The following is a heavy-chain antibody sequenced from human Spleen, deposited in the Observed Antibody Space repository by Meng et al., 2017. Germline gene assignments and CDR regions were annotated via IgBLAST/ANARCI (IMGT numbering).Heavy chain of an antibody. CDR2: ISNSGFTT. CDR3: ARRWPIPGG. D-gene: IGHD5-24*01. CDR1: GFTFSNYA. V-gene: IGHV3-23*01. Sequence: ETLSLTCAASGFTFSNYAMSWVRQAPERGLEWVSLISNSGFTTYYADSVKGRFTISRDNSKNTLFLQMNSLRVEDSAVNYCARRWPIPGGGGQGTLVTVSS. J-gene: IGHJ4*02.